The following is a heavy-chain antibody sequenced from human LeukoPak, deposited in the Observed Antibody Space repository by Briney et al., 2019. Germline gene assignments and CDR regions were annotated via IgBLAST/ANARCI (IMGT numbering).Heavy chain of an antibody. Sequence: SSQTLSLTCTDSGGSISSGGYYWSWIRQPPGKGLEWIGYIYHSGSTYYNPSLKSRVTISVDRSKNQFSLKLSSATAADTAVYYCARGRVGIIFRWGAFDIWGQGTMVTVSS. CDR3: ARGRVGIIFRWGAFDI. V-gene: IGHV4-30-2*01. CDR1: GGSISSGGYY. D-gene: IGHD3-16*01. CDR2: IYHSGST. J-gene: IGHJ3*02.